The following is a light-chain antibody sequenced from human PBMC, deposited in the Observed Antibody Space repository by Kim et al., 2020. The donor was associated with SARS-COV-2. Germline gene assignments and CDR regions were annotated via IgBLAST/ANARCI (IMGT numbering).Light chain of an antibody. V-gene: IGKV1-16*01. CDR1: QGITTS. CDR2: AAS. Sequence: ASVGDRVTITCRASQGITTSLTWFQQKPGKAPKPLIYAASNLQSGVPSRFSGSGSGTDFTLTINTLQPEDFATYYCQQYYNNPPTFGGGTKVDIK. J-gene: IGKJ4*02. CDR3: QQYYNNPPT.